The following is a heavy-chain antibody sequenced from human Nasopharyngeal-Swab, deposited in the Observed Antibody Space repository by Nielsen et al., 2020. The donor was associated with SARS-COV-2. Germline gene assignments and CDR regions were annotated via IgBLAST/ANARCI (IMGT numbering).Heavy chain of an antibody. D-gene: IGHD4-23*01. CDR3: AKDIEVWVVTPWYMDV. J-gene: IGHJ6*03. V-gene: IGHV3-30*18. CDR2: ISYDGSNK. CDR1: GFTFSSYG. Sequence: GESLKISCAASGFTFSSYGMHWVRRAPGKGLEWVAVISYDGSNKYYADSVKGRFTISRDNSKNTLYLQMNSLRAEDTAVYYCAKDIEVWVVTPWYMDVWGKGTTVTVSS.